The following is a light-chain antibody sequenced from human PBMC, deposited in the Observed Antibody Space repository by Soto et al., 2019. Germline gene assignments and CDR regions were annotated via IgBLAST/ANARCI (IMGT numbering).Light chain of an antibody. J-gene: IGKJ5*01. V-gene: IGKV3-20*01. Sequence: EIVLTQSPGTLSLSPGERATLSCSASQSVSNSYLAWYQQKPGQPLRLLIYGASSRATGIPDRFSGSGSGTDFTLTISRLEPEDFAVYYCQQYDSSPPHTFGQGTRLDFK. CDR1: QSVSNSY. CDR3: QQYDSSPPHT. CDR2: GAS.